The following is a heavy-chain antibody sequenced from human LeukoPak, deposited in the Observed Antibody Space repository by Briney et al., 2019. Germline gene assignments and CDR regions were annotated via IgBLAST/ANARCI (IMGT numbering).Heavy chain of an antibody. J-gene: IGHJ6*02. CDR3: AKAPYYYYGMDV. V-gene: IGHV3-30*18. CDR1: GFTFSSYG. Sequence: PGGSLRLSCAASGFTFSSYGMHWGRQAPGKGLEWVAVISYDGSNKYYADSVKGRFTISRDNSKNTLYLQMNSLRAEDTAVYYCAKAPYYYYGMDVWGQGTTVTVSS. CDR2: ISYDGSNK.